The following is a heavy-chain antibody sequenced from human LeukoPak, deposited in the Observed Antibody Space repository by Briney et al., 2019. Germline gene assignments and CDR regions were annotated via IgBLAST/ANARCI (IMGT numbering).Heavy chain of an antibody. CDR3: ARHRAYSSSSPFDY. J-gene: IGHJ4*02. D-gene: IGHD6-6*01. Sequence: SETLSLTCSVSGTSISSLYWSWIRQPPRKGLEWIGYIYYTGSTNYNPSLKSPVTIFVDTSKNQLSLRLSSVTAADTAVYYCARHRAYSSSSPFDYWGQGNLVTVSS. CDR2: IYYTGST. CDR1: GTSISSLY. V-gene: IGHV4-59*08.